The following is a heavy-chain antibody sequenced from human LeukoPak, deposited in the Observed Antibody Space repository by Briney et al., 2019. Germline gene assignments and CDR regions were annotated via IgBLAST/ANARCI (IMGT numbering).Heavy chain of an antibody. Sequence: PSETLSLTCAVYGGSFSGYYWSWIRQPPGKGLEWIGEINHSGSTNYNPSLKSRVTISVDTSKNQFSLKLSSVTAADTAVYYCARGVDIVATIRPPFDYWGQGTLVTVSS. V-gene: IGHV4-34*01. CDR1: GGSFSGYY. D-gene: IGHD5-12*01. J-gene: IGHJ4*02. CDR3: ARGVDIVATIRPPFDY. CDR2: INHSGST.